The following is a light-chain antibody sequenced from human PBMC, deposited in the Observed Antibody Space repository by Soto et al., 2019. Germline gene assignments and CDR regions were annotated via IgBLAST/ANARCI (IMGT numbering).Light chain of an antibody. CDR1: QGISNY. V-gene: IGKV1-27*01. Sequence: DIQMTQSPSSLSASVRDRVTITCRASQGISNYLAWYQQKPGKVPKLLIYAASTLQSGVPSRFSSSGSGTDVTLTISSLQPEDVATYYWQKYDSAPWTFGQGTKVEIK. CDR2: AAS. J-gene: IGKJ1*01. CDR3: QKYDSAPWT.